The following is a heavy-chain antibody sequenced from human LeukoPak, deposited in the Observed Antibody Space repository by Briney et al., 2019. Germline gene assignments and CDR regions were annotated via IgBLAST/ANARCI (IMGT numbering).Heavy chain of an antibody. J-gene: IGHJ6*02. CDR3: ARYPYSSGWYGSYYYYGMDV. Sequence: SYIYYEDSVEGRFTISRDNAKNSLYLQMNSLRAEDTAVYYCARYPYSSGWYGSYYYYGMDVWGQGTTVTVSS. CDR2: SYI. D-gene: IGHD6-19*01. V-gene: IGHV3-21*01.